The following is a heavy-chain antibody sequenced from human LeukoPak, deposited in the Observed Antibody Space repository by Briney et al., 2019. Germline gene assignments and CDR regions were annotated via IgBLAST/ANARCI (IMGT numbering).Heavy chain of an antibody. D-gene: IGHD2-15*01. CDR2: VSRTGSTK. Sequence: GGSLRLSCVASGFTFSSFALDWVRQAPGRGLEWISVVSRTGSTKYYADSVKGRFTVSRDNSKNTVYLQVISLRVDDSAVYYCAKRKNSPGYSSLDQWGQGTLVTVSS. V-gene: IGHV3-23*01. CDR1: GFTFSSFA. CDR3: AKRKNSPGYSSLDQ. J-gene: IGHJ4*02.